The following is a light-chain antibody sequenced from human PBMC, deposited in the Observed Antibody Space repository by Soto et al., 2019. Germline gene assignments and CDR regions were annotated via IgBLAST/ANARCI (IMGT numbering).Light chain of an antibody. Sequence: SYVLTQPPSVSVAPGQTAKITCGGENIGSKSVHWYQQRPGQAPVLVIYYDDDRPSGIPERFSGSNSGNTATLTISRVEAGDEADYYCQVWDGSSDVVFGTATKLTVL. J-gene: IGLJ1*01. CDR3: QVWDGSSDVV. CDR1: NIGSKS. V-gene: IGLV3-21*02. CDR2: YDD.